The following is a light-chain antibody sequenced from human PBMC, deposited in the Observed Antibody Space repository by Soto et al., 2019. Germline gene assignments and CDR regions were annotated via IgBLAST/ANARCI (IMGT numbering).Light chain of an antibody. J-gene: IGKJ1*01. Sequence: EIVLTQSPGTLSLSPGERATLSCRASQSVGGSYLAWFQQKPGQAPRLLIYVASTRATGVPDRFSGSRSATDLSLTIIRLEPEDFAVYYCQHYGSSPWTFGQGTKVEIK. CDR2: VAS. V-gene: IGKV3-20*01. CDR1: QSVGGSY. CDR3: QHYGSSPWT.